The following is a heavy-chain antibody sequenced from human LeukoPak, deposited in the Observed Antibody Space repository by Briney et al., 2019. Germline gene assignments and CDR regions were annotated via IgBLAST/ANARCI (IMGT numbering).Heavy chain of an antibody. CDR1: GFSLSSSGMC. CDR2: LEWDDDK. J-gene: IGHJ3*02. V-gene: IGHV2-70*11. D-gene: IGHD1-26*01. CDR3: ARIRWDSGSYHGAFDI. Sequence: SGPALVKPTLTLTLTCTFFGFSLSSSGMCVSWIRQPPGKAVEWLARLEWDDDKYYSTSLKTRLTNSKDTSKNQEVLKMTNMDPVDTATYYCARIRWDSGSYHGAFDIWGQGTMVTVSS.